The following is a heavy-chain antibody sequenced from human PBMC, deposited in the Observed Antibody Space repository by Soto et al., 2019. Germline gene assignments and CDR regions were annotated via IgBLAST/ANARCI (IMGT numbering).Heavy chain of an antibody. V-gene: IGHV3-23*01. D-gene: IGHD2-2*01. CDR1: VCSFSNYA. Sequence: AVGSLRLSCAASVCSFSNYAMSCVRHSPGKGLEWVSGISGSGGSTYYADSVKGRFTISRDNSKNTLYLQMRSLRAEDTALYYCAKERHHNANSYFEYWGQATPVIVS. J-gene: IGHJ4*02. CDR3: AKERHHNANSYFEY. CDR2: ISGSGGST.